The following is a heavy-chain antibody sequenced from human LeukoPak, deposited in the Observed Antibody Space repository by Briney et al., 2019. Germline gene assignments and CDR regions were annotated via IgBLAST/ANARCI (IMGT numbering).Heavy chain of an antibody. J-gene: IGHJ4*02. CDR2: ISYDGSIK. CDR1: GFTFSSYA. Sequence: QAGGSLRPSCAASGFTFSSYAFHWVRQAPGKGLEWVAVISYDGSIKYYADSVKGRFTISRDNSKNTLFLEMNSLRAEDTAVYYCAKDMIWTTRAIDYWGQGTLVTVSS. CDR3: AKDMIWTTRAIDY. V-gene: IGHV3-30*04. D-gene: IGHD3-22*01.